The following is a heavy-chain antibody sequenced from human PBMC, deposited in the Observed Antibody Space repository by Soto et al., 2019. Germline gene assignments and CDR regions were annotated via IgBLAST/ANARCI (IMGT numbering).Heavy chain of an antibody. D-gene: IGHD3-3*01. CDR3: ARGYDFWSSYYRPHGLDL. CDR2: INGDETTT. Sequence: EMQLVESGGGLGQPGGSLRLSCAASDFSISTFWMHWVRQGPGKGLVWVSRINGDETTTEYADFVKGRFTVSRDNAKNTVYLQMNSLRAEDTDLYYCARGYDFWSSYYRPHGLDLWGQGTAVTVSS. V-gene: IGHV3-74*01. CDR1: DFSISTFW. J-gene: IGHJ6*02.